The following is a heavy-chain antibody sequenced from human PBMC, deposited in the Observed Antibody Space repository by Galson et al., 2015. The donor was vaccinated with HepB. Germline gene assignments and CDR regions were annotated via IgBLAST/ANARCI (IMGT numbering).Heavy chain of an antibody. CDR3: ARLGGYCSSTSCYDYYYMDV. D-gene: IGHD2-2*01. Sequence: QSGAEVKKPGESLKTSCKGSGYSFTSYWIGWVRQMPGKGLEWMGIIYPGDSDTRYSPSFQGQVTVSADKSISTAYLQWSSLKASDTAMYYCARLGGYCSSTSCYDYYYMDVWGKGTTVTVSS. CDR1: GYSFTSYW. V-gene: IGHV5-51*01. CDR2: IYPGDSDT. J-gene: IGHJ6*03.